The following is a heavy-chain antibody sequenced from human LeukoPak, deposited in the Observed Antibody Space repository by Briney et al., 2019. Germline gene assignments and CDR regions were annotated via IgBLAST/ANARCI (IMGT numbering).Heavy chain of an antibody. D-gene: IGHD1-1*01. CDR3: AKYNWGSGYFDY. J-gene: IGHJ4*02. CDR1: GFTFNNYV. Sequence: PGGSLRLSYAASGFTFNNYVMSWVRQAPGKGLEWVSGISGSGASTYYADSVKGRLTISRDNSKNTLYLQMNSLRAEDTATYYCAKYNWGSGYFDYWGQGTLVTVPS. V-gene: IGHV3-23*01. CDR2: ISGSGAST.